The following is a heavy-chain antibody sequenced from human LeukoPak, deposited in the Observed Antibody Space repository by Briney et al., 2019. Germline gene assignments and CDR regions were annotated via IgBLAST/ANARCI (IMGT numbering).Heavy chain of an antibody. CDR2: ISSSGFST. CDR1: GFNFSDYY. Sequence: GGSLRFSCAASGFNFSDYYMSWIRQAPGKGMEWVSYISSSGFSTYYAGSVKGRFTISRDNARNSLYMQMNILAPEDTALYYCARGKRRFDYWGQGTLVSVSS. J-gene: IGHJ4*02. CDR3: ARGKRRFDY. V-gene: IGHV3-11*01.